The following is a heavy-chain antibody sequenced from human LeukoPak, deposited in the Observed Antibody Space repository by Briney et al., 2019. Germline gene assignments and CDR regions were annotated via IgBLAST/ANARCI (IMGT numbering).Heavy chain of an antibody. CDR2: IWYDGSNK. J-gene: IGHJ5*02. CDR1: GFTFSNHG. D-gene: IGHD1-1*01. CDR3: ARDQGTSTTAPKRKGRFDP. V-gene: IGHV3-33*01. Sequence: PGRSLRLSCAASGFTFSNHGMHWVRQAPGKGLEWVALIWYDGSNKEYAESVKGRFTISRDNSKNTLYVQMNSLRDEDTAVYYCARDQGTSTTAPKRKGRFDPWGQGTLVTVSS.